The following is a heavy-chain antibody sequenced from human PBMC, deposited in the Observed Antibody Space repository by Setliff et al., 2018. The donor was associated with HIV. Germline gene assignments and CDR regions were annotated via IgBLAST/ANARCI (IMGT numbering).Heavy chain of an antibody. CDR3: ARDLIQPLSDYYFDV. CDR1: GYTFINYY. CDR2: INPSEGNT. V-gene: IGHV1-46*01. J-gene: IGHJ4*02. D-gene: IGHD5-18*01. Sequence: GASVKVSCKTSGYTFINYYVHWMRQAPGQGPEWLGVINPSEGNTNRAPRFQDRVIVTRDTSTSTVYLELRRLTSEDTAIYYCARDLIQPLSDYYFDVWGQGTPVTFPQ.